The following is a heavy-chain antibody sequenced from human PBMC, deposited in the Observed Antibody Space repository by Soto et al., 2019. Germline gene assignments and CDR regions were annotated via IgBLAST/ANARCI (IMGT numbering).Heavy chain of an antibody. CDR2: IIPIFGTA. Sequence: GASVKVSCKASGGTFSSYAISWVRQAPGQGLEWMGGIIPIFGTARYAQKFQGRVTITADESTSTAYMELSSLRSEDTAVYYCAMGGTVDTAMLGTDVWGQGTTVTVSS. D-gene: IGHD5-18*01. CDR3: AMGGTVDTAMLGTDV. J-gene: IGHJ6*02. CDR1: GGTFSSYA. V-gene: IGHV1-69*13.